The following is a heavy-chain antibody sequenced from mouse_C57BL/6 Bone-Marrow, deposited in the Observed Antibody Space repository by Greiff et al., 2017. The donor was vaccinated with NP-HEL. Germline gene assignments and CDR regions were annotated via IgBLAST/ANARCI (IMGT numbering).Heavy chain of an antibody. CDR3: ALFITTVVATRPYWYFDV. V-gene: IGHV1-81*01. Sequence: VQLQESGAELARPGASVKLSCKASGYTFTSYGISWVKQRTGQGLEWIGEIYPRSGNTYYNEKFKGKATLTADKSSSTAYMELRSLTSEDSAVYFCALFITTVVATRPYWYFDVWGTGTTVTVSS. CDR1: GYTFTSYG. J-gene: IGHJ1*03. D-gene: IGHD1-1*01. CDR2: IYPRSGNT.